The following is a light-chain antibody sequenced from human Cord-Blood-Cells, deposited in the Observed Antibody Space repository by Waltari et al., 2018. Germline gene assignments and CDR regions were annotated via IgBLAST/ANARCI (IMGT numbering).Light chain of an antibody. J-gene: IGKJ2*01. CDR1: QGVSSN. CDR2: GAS. CDR3: QQYNNWPPYT. V-gene: IGKV3-15*01. Sequence: EIVMTQSPATLSVSPGERATLSCRASQGVSSNLAWYQQKPGQAPRLLIYGASTRATVIPARFSGSGSGTEFTLTISSLQSEDFAVYYWQQYNNWPPYTFGQGTKLEIK.